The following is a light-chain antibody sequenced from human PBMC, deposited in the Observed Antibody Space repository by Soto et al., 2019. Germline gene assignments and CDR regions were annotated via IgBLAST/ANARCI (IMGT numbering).Light chain of an antibody. CDR3: ATWDDSLNGFYV. V-gene: IGLV1-40*01. CDR1: SSNIGAGYD. CDR2: GNS. J-gene: IGLJ1*01. Sequence: QSVLTQPPSVSGAPGQRVTISCTGGSSNIGAGYDVHWYQQLPGTAPKLLIYGNSNRPSGVPDRFSGSKSGTSASLAISGLRSDDEADYFCATWDDSLNGFYVFGTGTKVTVL.